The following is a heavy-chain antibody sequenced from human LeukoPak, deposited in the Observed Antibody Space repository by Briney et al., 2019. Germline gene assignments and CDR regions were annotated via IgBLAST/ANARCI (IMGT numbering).Heavy chain of an antibody. CDR2: IYDSGST. V-gene: IGHV4-39*01. J-gene: IGHJ5*02. D-gene: IGHD5-12*01. CDR3: ARSLDIEDQLDP. CDR1: GGSIRSSYYY. Sequence: SETLSLTCTVSGGSIRSSYYYWGWIRQPPGKGLEWIGSIYDSGSTYYNPSLKSRVTISVDTSKNQFSLKLNSVTAADTAVYYCARSLDIEDQLDPWGQGTLVTVSS.